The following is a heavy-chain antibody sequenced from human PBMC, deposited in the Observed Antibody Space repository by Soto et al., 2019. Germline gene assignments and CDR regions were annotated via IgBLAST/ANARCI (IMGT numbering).Heavy chain of an antibody. J-gene: IGHJ4*02. CDR3: AKRNSGWYNFDY. Sequence: SETLSLTCSVSGVSVTSRSYYWNWIRQSPGRGLEYIGFIYNSGTTNYNPSLKSRVTISVDTSKNQFSLKLSSVTAADTAVYYCAKRNSGWYNFDYWGQGAPVTVSS. D-gene: IGHD6-19*01. CDR2: IYNSGTT. V-gene: IGHV4-61*01. CDR1: GVSVTSRSYY.